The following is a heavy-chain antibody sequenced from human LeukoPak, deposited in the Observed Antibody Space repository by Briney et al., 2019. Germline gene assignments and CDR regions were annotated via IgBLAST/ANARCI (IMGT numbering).Heavy chain of an antibody. V-gene: IGHV1-18*01. CDR2: ISAYNGNT. Sequence: ASVKVSCKASGYTFTSYGISWVRQAPGQRLEWMGWISAYNGNTNYAQKLQGRVTMTTDTSTSTAYMELRSLRSDDTAVYYCARDLRFGELFEGWFDPWGQGTLVTVSS. CDR3: ARDLRFGELFEGWFDP. CDR1: GYTFTSYG. J-gene: IGHJ5*02. D-gene: IGHD3-10*01.